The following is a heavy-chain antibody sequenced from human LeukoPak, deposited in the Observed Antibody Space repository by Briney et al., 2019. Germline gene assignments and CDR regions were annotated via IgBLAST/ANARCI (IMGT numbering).Heavy chain of an antibody. J-gene: IGHJ6*03. CDR1: GFTFSSYA. D-gene: IGHD2-15*01. CDR3: AKGVYYCSSSSCPQYYYYMDV. V-gene: IGHV3-23*01. Sequence: GGSLRLPCVASGFTFSSYAMSWVRQAPGKGLEWVSFISGSGGSTYYTDSVKGRFTISRDNSKNTLYLQMNSLRPEDTAVYYCAKGVYYCSSSSCPQYYYYMDVWGKGTTVTVSS. CDR2: ISGSGGST.